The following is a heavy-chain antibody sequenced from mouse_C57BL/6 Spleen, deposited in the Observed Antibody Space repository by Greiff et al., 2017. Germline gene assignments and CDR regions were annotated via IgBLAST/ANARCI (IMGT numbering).Heavy chain of an antibody. CDR2: IYPGDGDP. V-gene: IGHV1-82*01. Sequence: VQLQQSGPELVKPGASVKISCKASGYAFSSSWMNWVKQRPGQGLEWIGRIYPGDGDPNYNGKFKGKATLTADKSSSTAYMQLSSLTSKDSAVYFCARGGNYYGSSSPYFDYWGQGTTRTVAS. J-gene: IGHJ2*01. D-gene: IGHD1-1*01. CDR1: GYAFSSSW. CDR3: ARGGNYYGSSSPYFDY.